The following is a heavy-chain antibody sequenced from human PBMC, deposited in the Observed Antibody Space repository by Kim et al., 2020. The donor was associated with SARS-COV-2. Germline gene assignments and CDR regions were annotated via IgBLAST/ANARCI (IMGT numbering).Heavy chain of an antibody. J-gene: IGHJ6*02. D-gene: IGHD3-3*01. CDR1: GGSISSYY. V-gene: IGHV4-59*13. CDR2: IYYSGST. Sequence: SETLSLTCTVSGGSISSYYWSWIRQPPGKGLEWIGYIYYSGSTNYNPSLKSRVTISVDTSKNQFSLKLSSVTAADTAVYYCARGGTIFGVGTMDVWGQGTTVTVSS. CDR3: ARGGTIFGVGTMDV.